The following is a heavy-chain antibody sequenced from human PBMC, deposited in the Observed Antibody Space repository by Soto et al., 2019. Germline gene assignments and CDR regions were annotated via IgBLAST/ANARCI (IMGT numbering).Heavy chain of an antibody. CDR1: GYTFTSYA. Sequence: ASVKVSCKASGYTFTSYAMHWVRQAPGQRLEWMGWINAGNGNTKYSQKFQGRVTITRDTSASTAYMELSSLRSEDTAVYYCARDPSSHYDILTGYSKGYFDYWGQGTLVTVSS. D-gene: IGHD3-9*01. V-gene: IGHV1-3*01. J-gene: IGHJ4*02. CDR2: INAGNGNT. CDR3: ARDPSSHYDILTGYSKGYFDY.